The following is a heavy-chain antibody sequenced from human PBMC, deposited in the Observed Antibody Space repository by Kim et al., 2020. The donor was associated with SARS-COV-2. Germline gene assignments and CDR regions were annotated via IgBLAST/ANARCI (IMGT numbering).Heavy chain of an antibody. CDR1: GGTFSSYA. V-gene: IGHV1-69*13. D-gene: IGHD3-22*01. Sequence: SVKVSCKASGGTFSSYAISWVRPAPGQGLEWMGGIIPIFGTANYAQKFQGRVTTTADESTSTAYMELSSLSSEDTAVYYLAGGPGRGYYLEWGAFGIWG. CDR3: AGGPGRGYYLEWGAFGI. J-gene: IGHJ3*02. CDR2: IIPIFGTA.